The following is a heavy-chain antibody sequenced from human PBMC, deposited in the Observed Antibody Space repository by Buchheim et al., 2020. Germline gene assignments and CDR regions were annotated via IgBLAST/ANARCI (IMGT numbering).Heavy chain of an antibody. CDR3: AREVNGGYCSGGSCYRSRWFDP. J-gene: IGHJ5*02. D-gene: IGHD2-15*01. Sequence: QVQLQESGPGLVKPSETLSLTCTVSGGSISSYYWSWIRQPPGKGLEWIGYIYYSGSTNYNPSLKCRVTISVDTSKHQLSLKLSSVTAADTAVYYCAREVNGGYCSGGSCYRSRWFDPWGQGTL. CDR1: GGSISSYY. CDR2: IYYSGST. V-gene: IGHV4-59*01.